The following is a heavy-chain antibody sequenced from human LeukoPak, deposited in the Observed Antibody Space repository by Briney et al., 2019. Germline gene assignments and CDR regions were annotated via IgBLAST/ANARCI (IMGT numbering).Heavy chain of an antibody. CDR3: TRETTWNFDY. V-gene: IGHV3-49*03. Sequence: PGGSLRLSCTASGFTFGDYAMSWFRQAPGKGLEWVAFIRSKTYGGTTEYAASVKGRFTISRDDSKSIAYLQMNSLKTEDTAVYYCTRETTWNFDYWGQGTLVTVSS. CDR2: IRSKTYGGTT. CDR1: GFTFGDYA. D-gene: IGHD1-14*01. J-gene: IGHJ4*02.